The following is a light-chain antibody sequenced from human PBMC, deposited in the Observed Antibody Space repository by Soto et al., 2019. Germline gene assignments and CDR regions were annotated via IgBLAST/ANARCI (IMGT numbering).Light chain of an antibody. CDR3: QQYNIYPLT. CDR1: QSVSSW. CDR2: KAS. J-gene: IGKJ4*01. Sequence: DIQMTQSPSTLSASVGDRITITCRANQSVSSWLAWYQQKPGKAPKLLIYKASTLESGVPSRFSGSGSETDFTLTISSLQPDDFATYFCQQYNIYPLTFGGGTKVEVK. V-gene: IGKV1-5*03.